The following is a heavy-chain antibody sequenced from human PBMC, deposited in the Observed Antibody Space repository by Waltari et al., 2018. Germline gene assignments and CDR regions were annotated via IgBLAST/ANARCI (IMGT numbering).Heavy chain of an antibody. CDR2: DIPMFGTA. D-gene: IGHD6-13*01. CDR1: GGTFSSYA. Sequence: QVQLVQSGAEVKKPGSSVKVSCKASGGTFSSYAISWVRQAPGQGLEVMGGDIPMFGTANYAKKVQGRVTITTDESTSTAYMELSSLRSEDTAVYYCAFPRYSSSWYPGFDYWGQGTLVTVSS. CDR3: AFPRYSSSWYPGFDY. V-gene: IGHV1-69*05. J-gene: IGHJ4*02.